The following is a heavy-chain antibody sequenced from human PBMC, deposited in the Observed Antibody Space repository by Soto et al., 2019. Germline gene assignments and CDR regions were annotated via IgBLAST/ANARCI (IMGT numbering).Heavy chain of an antibody. V-gene: IGHV3-21*01. CDR2: ISSNSAYI. CDR3: TRDASRDSSARGWFDP. D-gene: IGHD6-13*01. Sequence: GGSLRLSCAASGFTFHSFTMNWVPKAPGKGLEWVSTISSNSAYIYYTDALRGRFTISRDNAKNSLHLQMNSLRAEDTAVYYCTRDASRDSSARGWFDPWGPGT. CDR1: GFTFHSFT. J-gene: IGHJ5*02.